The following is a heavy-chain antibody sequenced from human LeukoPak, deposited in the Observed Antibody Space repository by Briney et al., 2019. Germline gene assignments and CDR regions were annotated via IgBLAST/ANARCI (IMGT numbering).Heavy chain of an antibody. Sequence: SETLSLTCAVYGGSFSGYYWSWIRQPPGKGLEWIGEINHSGSTNYNPSLKSRVTISVDTSKNQFSLKLSSVTAADTAVYYCASGGAGRFDYWGQGTLVTVSS. CDR2: INHSGST. CDR1: GGSFSGYY. CDR3: ASGGAGRFDY. J-gene: IGHJ4*02. V-gene: IGHV4-34*01. D-gene: IGHD3-16*01.